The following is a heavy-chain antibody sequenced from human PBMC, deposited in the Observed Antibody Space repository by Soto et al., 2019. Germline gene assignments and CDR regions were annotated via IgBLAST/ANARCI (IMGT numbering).Heavy chain of an antibody. CDR1: GGTFSSYA. D-gene: IGHD3-3*01. J-gene: IGHJ3*02. CDR3: ASRLWSGYAAANHAFDI. CDR2: IIPIFGTA. V-gene: IGHV1-69*06. Sequence: ASVKVSCKASGGTFSSYAISWVRQAPGQGREWMGGIIPIFGTANYAQKFQGRVTITADKSTSTAYMELSSLRSEDTAVYYCASRLWSGYAAANHAFDIWGQGTMVTVSS.